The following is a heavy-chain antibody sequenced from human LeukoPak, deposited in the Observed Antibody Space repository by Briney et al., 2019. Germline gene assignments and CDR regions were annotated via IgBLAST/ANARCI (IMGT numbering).Heavy chain of an antibody. CDR1: VGSIYSSSYY. V-gene: IGHV4-39*01. CDR3: ARHTQPNTYSNGWYGEAWCFDY. Sequence: PSETLSLTRTVSVGSIYSSSYYWGWIRQPPGGGLEWIGSIYYSGTTYYNPSLKSRVTISVDTSKNQFSLELESVTAADTAVYYCARHTQPNTYSNGWYGEAWCFDYWGQGTLVTVSS. D-gene: IGHD6-19*01. CDR2: IYYSGTT. J-gene: IGHJ4*02.